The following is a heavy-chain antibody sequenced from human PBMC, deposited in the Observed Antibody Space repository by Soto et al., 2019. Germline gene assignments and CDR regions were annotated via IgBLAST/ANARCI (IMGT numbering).Heavy chain of an antibody. CDR2: ISSNGGST. D-gene: IGHD3-10*01. J-gene: IGHJ4*02. CDR1: GFTFSSYA. Sequence: GGSLRLSCSASGFTFSSYAMHWVRQAPGKGLEYVSAISSNGGSTYYADSVKGRFTISRDNSKNTLYLQMSSLRADDTAVYYCATATYYYGSGSLVHFDYWGQGTLVTVSS. CDR3: ATATYYYGSGSLVHFDY. V-gene: IGHV3-64D*08.